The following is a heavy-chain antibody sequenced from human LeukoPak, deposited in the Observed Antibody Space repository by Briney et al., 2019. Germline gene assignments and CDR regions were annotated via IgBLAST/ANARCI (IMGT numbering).Heavy chain of an antibody. CDR1: GYTFTSFG. V-gene: IGHV1-18*01. CDR2: ISGYNGNT. D-gene: IGHD6-13*01. CDR3: ARSYSSSWYSYYYMDV. Sequence: ASVKVSCKASGYTFTSFGISWVRQAPGQGLEWMAWISGYNGNTNYAQNLQGRVTMTTDTSTSTAYMELRSLRSDDTAVYYCARSYSSSWYSYYYMDVWGKGTTVTVSS. J-gene: IGHJ6*03.